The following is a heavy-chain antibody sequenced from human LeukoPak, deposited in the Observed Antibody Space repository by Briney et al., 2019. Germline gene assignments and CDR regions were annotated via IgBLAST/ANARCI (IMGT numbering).Heavy chain of an antibody. Sequence: GGSLRLSCAASGFTFSSYWMSWVRQAPGKGLEWVANIKQDGSEKYYVDSVKGRFTISRDNAKNSLYLQMNSLRAEDTAVYYCARGGDPYYDFWDFNTGDYWGQGTLVTVSS. CDR3: ARGGDPYYDFWDFNTGDY. CDR2: IKQDGSEK. V-gene: IGHV3-7*01. CDR1: GFTFSSYW. J-gene: IGHJ4*02. D-gene: IGHD3-3*01.